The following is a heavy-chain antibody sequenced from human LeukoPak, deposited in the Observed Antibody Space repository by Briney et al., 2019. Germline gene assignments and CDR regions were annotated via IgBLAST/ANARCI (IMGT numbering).Heavy chain of an antibody. D-gene: IGHD2-8*01. CDR1: GFIVTNNY. CDR3: ARDPPAVLIDTYG. CDR2: VYSGGST. J-gene: IGHJ4*02. Sequence: GGSLRLSCTASGFIVTNNYVNWVRQAPGKGLEWVSLVYSGGSTYYADSVKGRFTISRDNSKNMVYLQMNSLRAEDTAMYYCARDPPAVLIDTYGWGQGTLVTVSS. V-gene: IGHV3-66*01.